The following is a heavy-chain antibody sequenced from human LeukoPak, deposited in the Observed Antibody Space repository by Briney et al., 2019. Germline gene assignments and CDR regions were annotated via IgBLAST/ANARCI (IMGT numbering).Heavy chain of an antibody. CDR2: MNPDTGDT. CDR1: GYTFTGYD. J-gene: IGHJ4*02. CDR3: TRGALSGSSRDY. V-gene: IGHV1-8*01. D-gene: IGHD1-26*01. Sequence: ASVRVSCKASGYTFTGYDINWVRQATGQGLQWMGWMNPDTGDTGYAQKFQGRVTMTRNTSIDTAYMELSGLRSEDTAIYYCTRGALSGSSRDYWGQGTLVTVSS.